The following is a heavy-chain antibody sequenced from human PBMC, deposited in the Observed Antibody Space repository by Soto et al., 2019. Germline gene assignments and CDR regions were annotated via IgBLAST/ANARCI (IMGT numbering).Heavy chain of an antibody. CDR2: ISSSSSTI. D-gene: IGHD3-22*01. CDR3: AAQGIRHYYDSSGYDPFDY. J-gene: IGHJ4*02. CDR1: GFTFSSYS. Sequence: GGSLRLSCAASGFTFSSYSMNWVRQAPGKGLEWVSYISSSSSTIYYADSVKGRFTISRDNAKNSLYLQMNSLRAEDTAVYYCAAQGIRHYYDSSGYDPFDYWGQGTRVTVSS. V-gene: IGHV3-48*04.